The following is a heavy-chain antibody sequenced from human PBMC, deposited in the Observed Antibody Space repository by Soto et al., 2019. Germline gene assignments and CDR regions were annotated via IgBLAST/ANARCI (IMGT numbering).Heavy chain of an antibody. D-gene: IGHD6-19*01. CDR2: ISCCGGST. CDR1: GFNFKKFA. CDR3: AKADVEQWLLPHLDK. V-gene: IGHV3-23*01. J-gene: IGHJ4*02. Sequence: EVQLLESGGGVVQPGGSLRLSCVASGFNFKKFAMSWVRQAPGEGLEWVSGISCCGGSTSYADSVKGRLSIARDDSTNTLSLQMNNLRVEDTAQYYGAKADVEQWLLPHLDKWGQGTLVTVS.